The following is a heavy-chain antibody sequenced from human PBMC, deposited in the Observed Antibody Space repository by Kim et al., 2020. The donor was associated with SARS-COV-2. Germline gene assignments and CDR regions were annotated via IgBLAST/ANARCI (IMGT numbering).Heavy chain of an antibody. CDR1: GFTFSSYA. J-gene: IGHJ4*02. CDR2: ISGSGGST. D-gene: IGHD3-16*01. CDR3: AKAPIVVIWGPIDY. V-gene: IGHV3-23*01. Sequence: GGSLRLSCAASGFTFSSYAMSWVRQAPGKGLEWVSAISGSGGSTYYADSVKGRFTISRDNSKNTLYLQMNSLRAEDTAVYYCAKAPIVVIWGPIDYWGQGTLVTVSS.